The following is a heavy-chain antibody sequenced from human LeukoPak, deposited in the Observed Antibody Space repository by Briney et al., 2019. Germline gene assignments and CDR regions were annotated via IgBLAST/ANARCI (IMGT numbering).Heavy chain of an antibody. V-gene: IGHV3-9*01. J-gene: IGHJ4*02. D-gene: IGHD6-13*01. Sequence: GGSLRLSCAASGFTFDDYAMHWVRQAPGKGLEWVSGISWNGGILGYADSVKGRFTISRDNAKNSLYLQMNSLRAEDTALYYCTKDIFTGIAASGAIDYWGQGTLVTVSS. CDR1: GFTFDDYA. CDR3: TKDIFTGIAASGAIDY. CDR2: ISWNGGIL.